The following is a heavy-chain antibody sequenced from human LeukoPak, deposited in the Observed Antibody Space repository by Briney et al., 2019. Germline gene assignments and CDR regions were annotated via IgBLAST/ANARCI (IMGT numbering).Heavy chain of an antibody. D-gene: IGHD3-16*01. V-gene: IGHV3-23*01. Sequence: GGSLRLSCAASGFRFSDFTMTWFRQPPGKGPEWVSAIGGSGGSTYYADSVGARFTISRDNSTDILYLQMNSPKVEDTATYYCGKEGGAWGQGTKVTVSS. CDR1: GFRFSDFT. CDR3: GKEGGA. J-gene: IGHJ5*02. CDR2: IGGSGGST.